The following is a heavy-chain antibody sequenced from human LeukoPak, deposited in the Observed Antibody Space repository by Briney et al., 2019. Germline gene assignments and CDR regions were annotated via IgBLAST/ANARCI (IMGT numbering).Heavy chain of an antibody. D-gene: IGHD1-14*01. CDR2: ISPDGSKS. V-gene: IGHV3-74*01. J-gene: IGHJ6*03. CDR3: ARAPSPGRTRDYYYYYMDV. Sequence: GGSLRLSCAASGLTLSNFWMHWVRQVPGKGLVWVSRISPDGSKSRYADSVKGRFTISRDNSKNTLYLQMNSLRAEDTAVYYCARAPSPGRTRDYYYYYMDVWGKGTTVTVSS. CDR1: GLTLSNFW.